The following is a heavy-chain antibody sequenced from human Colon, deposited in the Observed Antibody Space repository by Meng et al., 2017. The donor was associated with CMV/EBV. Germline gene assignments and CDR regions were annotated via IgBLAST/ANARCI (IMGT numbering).Heavy chain of an antibody. CDR3: AREFFLDY. CDR1: GFPFSNYT. D-gene: IGHD3-3*01. CDR2: ITGSGDFI. V-gene: IGHV3-21*01. Sequence: GESLKISCAASGFPFSNYTVNWVRQAPGMGLEWVSSITGSGDFIYYADSLKGRFTISRDNAKNSLYLQMNSLRADDTAVYYCAREFFLDYWGLGTLVTVSS. J-gene: IGHJ4*02.